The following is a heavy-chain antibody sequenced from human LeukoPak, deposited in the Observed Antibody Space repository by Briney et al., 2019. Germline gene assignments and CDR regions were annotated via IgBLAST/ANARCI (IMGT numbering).Heavy chain of an antibody. CDR3: AKQVRGVQGIGDY. D-gene: IGHD3-10*01. J-gene: IGHJ4*02. CDR1: GFTFSSYE. CDR2: ISGSGGST. Sequence: PGGSLRLSCAASGFTFSSYEMNWVRQAPGKGLEWVSAISGSGGSTYYADSVKGRFTISRGNSKNTLYLQMNSLRAEDTAVYYCAKQVRGVQGIGDYWGQGTLVTVSS. V-gene: IGHV3-23*01.